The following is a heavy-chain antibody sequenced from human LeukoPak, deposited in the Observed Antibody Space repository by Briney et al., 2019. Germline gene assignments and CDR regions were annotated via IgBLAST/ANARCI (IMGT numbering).Heavy chain of an antibody. CDR3: ARGGDLRDY. CDR1: GFTYSSYS. D-gene: IGHD3-16*01. Sequence: GGSLRLSCAASGFTYSSYSMNWVRQAPGKGLEWISYISTGSTTIYYADSVKGRFTISRDNAKNSLYLQMNSLRDEDTAVYYCARGGDLRDYWGQGTLVTVSS. CDR2: ISTGSTTI. J-gene: IGHJ4*02. V-gene: IGHV3-48*02.